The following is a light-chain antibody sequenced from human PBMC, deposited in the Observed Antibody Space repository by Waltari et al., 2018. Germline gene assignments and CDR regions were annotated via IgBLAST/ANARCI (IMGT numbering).Light chain of an antibody. Sequence: QAVLSQPSSLSASPGASVSLTCTLRSDTNVVSYRISWYHTNTGSPPQYLLRYKTDSANQQGSGVPSRFSGSKDASANAGIFLISGLQSEDEADYYCMIWHSSAHVAFGGGTKLTLL. CDR1: SDTNVVSYR. CDR3: MIWHSSAHVA. V-gene: IGLV5-45*02. J-gene: IGLJ2*01. CDR2: YKTDSAN.